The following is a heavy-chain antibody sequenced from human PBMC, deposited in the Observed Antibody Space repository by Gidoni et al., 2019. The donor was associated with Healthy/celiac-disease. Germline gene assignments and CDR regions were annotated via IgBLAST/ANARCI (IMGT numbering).Heavy chain of an antibody. J-gene: IGHJ6*02. CDR2: IWYDGSNK. V-gene: IGHV3-33*01. CDR1: GFTFSSDG. D-gene: IGHD4-17*01. Sequence: QVQLVESGGGVVQPGRSLRLSCAASGFTFSSDGMPWVRQAPGKGLEWVAVIWYDGSNKYYAYSVKGRFTISRDNSKNTLYLQMNSLRAEDTAVYYGARDPATTVGGMDVWGQGTTVTVSS. CDR3: ARDPATTVGGMDV.